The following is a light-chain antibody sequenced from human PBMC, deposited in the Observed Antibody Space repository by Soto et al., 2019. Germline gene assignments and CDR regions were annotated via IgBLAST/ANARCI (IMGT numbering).Light chain of an antibody. V-gene: IGKV3-20*01. CDR1: QSVSSNF. CDR3: QRYGTSLT. Sequence: EIVLTQSPGTLSLSPGERATLSCRASQSVSSNFLAWYQQKPGQAPRLLIYGASNRATGVPDRFSGSGSGTDFTLTISRLEPEDFAVFFCQRYGTSLTCGGGTKVDIK. J-gene: IGKJ4*01. CDR2: GAS.